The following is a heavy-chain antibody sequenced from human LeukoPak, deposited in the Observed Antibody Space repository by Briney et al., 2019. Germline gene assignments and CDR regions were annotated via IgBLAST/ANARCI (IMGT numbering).Heavy chain of an antibody. Sequence: SETLSLTCTVSGGSISSYYWSWIRQPPGKGLEWIGYIYYSGSTNYNPSLKSRVTISVDTSKNQFSLKLSSVTAADTAVYYCARASFTIFGSGLDYWGQGTLVTVSS. V-gene: IGHV4-59*12. CDR1: GGSISSYY. J-gene: IGHJ4*02. CDR3: ARASFTIFGSGLDY. CDR2: IYYSGST. D-gene: IGHD3-3*01.